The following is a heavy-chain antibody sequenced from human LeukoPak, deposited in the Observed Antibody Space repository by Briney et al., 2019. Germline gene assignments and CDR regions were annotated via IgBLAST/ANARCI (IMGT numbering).Heavy chain of an antibody. D-gene: IGHD1-1*01. CDR1: GGSISTYY. J-gene: IGHJ4*02. V-gene: IGHV4-4*09. Sequence: PSETLSLTCTVSGGSISTYYWSWIRQPPGKGLEWIGYIYTTESTNYNPSLESRVTISVDTSKNQFPLMMSSETAADTAFYYCARRRTTGTTGYFDYWGQGILVTVSS. CDR3: ARRRTTGTTGYFDY. CDR2: IYTTEST.